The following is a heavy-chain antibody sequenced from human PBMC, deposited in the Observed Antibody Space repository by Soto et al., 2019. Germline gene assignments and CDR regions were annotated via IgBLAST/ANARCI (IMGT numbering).Heavy chain of an antibody. J-gene: IGHJ6*02. Sequence: ASVKASCKAPRYTFTSYPTHWVRQAPGQRLAWMGWIDAGNGNTKYSQKFRARVIFTTDTSASTAYMDLSSLRSEDTAVYYCARVGYTYGSPYYGMDVWGQGTTVTVSS. CDR1: RYTFTSYP. CDR2: IDAGNGNT. V-gene: IGHV1-3*01. CDR3: ARVGYTYGSPYYGMDV. D-gene: IGHD5-18*01.